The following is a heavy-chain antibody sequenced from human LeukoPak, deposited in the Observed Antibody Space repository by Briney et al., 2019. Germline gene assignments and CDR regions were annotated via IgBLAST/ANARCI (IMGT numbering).Heavy chain of an antibody. J-gene: IGHJ4*02. CDR1: GFTFSSYS. D-gene: IGHD6-19*01. CDR2: ISSSSSYI. Sequence: GGSLRLSCAASGFTFSSYSMNWVRQAPGKGLERVSSISSSSSYIYYADSVKGRFTISRDNAKNSLYLQMNSLRAEDTAVYYCAKDSATSGWSGGFHFWGQGTLVTVSS. V-gene: IGHV3-21*01. CDR3: AKDSATSGWSGGFHF.